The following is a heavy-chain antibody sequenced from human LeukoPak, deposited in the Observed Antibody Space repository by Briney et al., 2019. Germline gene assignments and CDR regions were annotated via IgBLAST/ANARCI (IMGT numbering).Heavy chain of an antibody. CDR3: ARVGGYSYGNYYFNY. D-gene: IGHD5-18*01. CDR1: GYSISSGYY. V-gene: IGHV4-38-2*01. Sequence: SETLSLTCAVSGYSISSGYYWGWIRQPPGKALDWIGSISHSGSTYYNPSLRSRVTISIDTSKNQFSLRLNSVTATDTAVYYCARVGGYSYGNYYFNYWGQGTLVTVSS. J-gene: IGHJ4*02. CDR2: ISHSGST.